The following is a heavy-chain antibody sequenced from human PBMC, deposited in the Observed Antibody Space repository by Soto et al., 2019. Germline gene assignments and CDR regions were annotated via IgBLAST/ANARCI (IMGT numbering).Heavy chain of an antibody. CDR2: IYHSGST. V-gene: IGHV4-30-2*01. J-gene: IGHJ5*02. CDR1: YGSISNVGYP. Sequence: SEPLSLTCAVAYGSISNVGYPCSWIQQPPGKGLEWIGYIYHSGSTYYNPSLKSRVTISVDRSKNQFSLKLSSVTAADTAVYYCARVPGPLGQGTLVTVSS. CDR3: ARVPGP. D-gene: IGHD7-27*01.